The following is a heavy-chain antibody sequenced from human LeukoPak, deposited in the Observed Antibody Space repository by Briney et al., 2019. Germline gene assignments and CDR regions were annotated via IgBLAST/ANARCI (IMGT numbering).Heavy chain of an antibody. Sequence: PSQTLSLTCAVSGGSISSGGYSWSWIRQPPGKGLEWIGYIYHSGSTYYNPSLKSRVTISVDRSKNQFSLKLSSVTAADTAVYYCASRYFDWLTRHWTGLDYWGRGTLVTVSS. CDR1: GGSISSGGYS. V-gene: IGHV4-30-2*01. D-gene: IGHD3-9*01. CDR2: IYHSGST. J-gene: IGHJ4*02. CDR3: ASRYFDWLTRHWTGLDY.